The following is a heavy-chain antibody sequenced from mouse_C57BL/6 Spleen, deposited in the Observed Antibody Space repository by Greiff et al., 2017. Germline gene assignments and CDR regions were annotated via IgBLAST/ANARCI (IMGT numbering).Heavy chain of an antibody. V-gene: IGHV7-3*01. CDR2: IRNKANGYTT. CDR3: GRLYGNYVWYFDV. D-gene: IGHD2-1*01. Sequence: EVQLLESGGGLVQPGGSLSLSCAASGFTFTDSYLSWVRQPPGKALEWLGFIRNKANGYTTEYSASVKGRFTISRDNSQSILYLQMNALRAEAGASYYCGRLYGNYVWYFDVWGKGTTVTVSS. CDR1: GFTFTDSY. J-gene: IGHJ1*03.